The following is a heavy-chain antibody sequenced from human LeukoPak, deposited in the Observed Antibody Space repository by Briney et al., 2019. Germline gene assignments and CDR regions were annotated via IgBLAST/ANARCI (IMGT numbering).Heavy chain of an antibody. J-gene: IGHJ5*02. D-gene: IGHD1-26*01. CDR1: RGTFSRYG. V-gene: IGHV1-69*01. CDR2: IIPMFGTS. Sequence: ASVKVSCKASRGTFSRYGITWVRQAPGQGLEWMGGIIPMFGTSNYAQKFQGRVTITADESTSTAYMELSSLRSEDTAVYYCARDPYDSGSWKRLFDPWGQGTLVTVSS. CDR3: ARDPYDSGSWKRLFDP.